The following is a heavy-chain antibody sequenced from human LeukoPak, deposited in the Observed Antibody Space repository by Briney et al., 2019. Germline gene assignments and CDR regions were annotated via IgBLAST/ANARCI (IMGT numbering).Heavy chain of an antibody. D-gene: IGHD6-19*01. V-gene: IGHV6-1*01. CDR1: GDSVSSNSAA. CDR2: TYYRSKWYN. Sequence: PSQTLSLTCAISGDSVSSNSAAWIWIRQSPSRGLEWLVRTYYRSKWYNDYAVSVKSRITINPGTSKNQSSLQLNSVTPEDTAVYYCAREESSGWYTPPDYWGQGTLVTVSS. J-gene: IGHJ4*02. CDR3: AREESSGWYTPPDY.